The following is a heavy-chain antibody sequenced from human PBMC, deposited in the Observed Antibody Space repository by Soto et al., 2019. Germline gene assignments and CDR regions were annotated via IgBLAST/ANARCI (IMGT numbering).Heavy chain of an antibody. CDR3: AKDEREGGYSYGLFDY. Sequence: GGSLRLSCAASGFTFSSYAMSWVRQAPGRGLEWVSAIRGSGGSTYYADSVKGRFTISRDNSKNALYLQMNSLRAEDTAVYYCAKDEREGGYSYGLFDYWGQGTLVTVSS. V-gene: IGHV3-23*01. J-gene: IGHJ4*02. CDR2: IRGSGGST. D-gene: IGHD5-18*01. CDR1: GFTFSSYA.